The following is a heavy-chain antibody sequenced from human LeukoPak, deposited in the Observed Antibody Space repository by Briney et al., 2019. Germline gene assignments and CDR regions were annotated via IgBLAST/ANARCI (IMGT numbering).Heavy chain of an antibody. CDR1: GGSISSYY. CDR2: IYYSGST. V-gene: IGHV4-59*12. Sequence: SETLSLTCTVSGGSISSYYWSWIRQPPGKGLEWIGYIYYSGSTNYNPSLKSRVTISVDTSKNQFSLKLSSVTAADTAVYYCARVGYYGSGSLNWFDPWGQGTLVTVSS. J-gene: IGHJ5*02. CDR3: ARVGYYGSGSLNWFDP. D-gene: IGHD3-10*01.